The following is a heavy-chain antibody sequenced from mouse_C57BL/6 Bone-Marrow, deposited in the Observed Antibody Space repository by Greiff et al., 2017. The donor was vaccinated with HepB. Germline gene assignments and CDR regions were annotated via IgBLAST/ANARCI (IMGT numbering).Heavy chain of an antibody. D-gene: IGHD2-5*01. CDR3: ARETYYSNYVDYAMDY. CDR1: GYTFTGYW. CDR2: ILPGSGST. V-gene: IGHV1-9*01. Sequence: QVQLQQSGAELMKPGASVKLPCKATGYTFTGYWIEWVKQRPGHGLEWIGEILPGSGSTNYNEKFKGKATFTADTSSNTAYMQLSSLTTEDSAIYYCARETYYSNYVDYAMDYWGQGTSVTVSS. J-gene: IGHJ4*01.